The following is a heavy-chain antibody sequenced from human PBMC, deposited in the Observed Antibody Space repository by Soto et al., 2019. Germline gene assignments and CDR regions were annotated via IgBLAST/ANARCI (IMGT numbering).Heavy chain of an antibody. D-gene: IGHD6-19*01. V-gene: IGHV3-30-3*01. Sequence: QVQLVESGGGVVQPGRSLRLSCAASGFTFSSYAMHWVRQAPGKGLEWVAVISYDGSNKYYADSVKGRFTISRDNSKNTLYLQMNSLRAEDTAVYYGAREGSSGWMFDPWGQGTLVTVSS. CDR3: AREGSSGWMFDP. J-gene: IGHJ5*02. CDR2: ISYDGSNK. CDR1: GFTFSSYA.